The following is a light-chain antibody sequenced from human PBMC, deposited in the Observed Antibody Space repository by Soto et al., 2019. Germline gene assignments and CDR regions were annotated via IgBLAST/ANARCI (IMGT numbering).Light chain of an antibody. Sequence: DIVLTQSPDTLSLSTGERVTLSCRASQRVSLSYLVWYQQKPGQAPRLLIYDSSTRASGVPDRFDGGGSGTDFTLTITSLVPEDSAVYYCQQYERSSWTFGQGTKVDIK. V-gene: IGKV3-20*01. J-gene: IGKJ1*01. CDR1: QRVSLSY. CDR3: QQYERSSWT. CDR2: DSS.